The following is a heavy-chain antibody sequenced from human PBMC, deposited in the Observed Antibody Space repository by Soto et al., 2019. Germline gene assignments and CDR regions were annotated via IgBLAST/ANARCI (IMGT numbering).Heavy chain of an antibody. J-gene: IGHJ3*02. CDR2: INAGNGNT. Sequence: GASVKVSCKASGYTFTSYAMHWVRQAPGQRLEWMGWINAGNGNTKYSQKFQGRVTITRDTSASTAYMELSSLRSEDTAVYYCASEYCSGGSCYPADAFDIWGQGTMVTVSS. CDR3: ASEYCSGGSCYPADAFDI. CDR1: GYTFTSYA. V-gene: IGHV1-3*01. D-gene: IGHD2-15*01.